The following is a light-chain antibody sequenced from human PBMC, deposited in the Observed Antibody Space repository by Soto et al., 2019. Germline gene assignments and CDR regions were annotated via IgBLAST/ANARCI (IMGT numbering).Light chain of an antibody. CDR3: VSFTSSTTYV. J-gene: IGLJ1*01. Sequence: QSALTQPASVSDSPGQSITISCTGTSSDVGGSNHVSWYQQHPGKAPKLMIYDVTNRPSGVSHRFSGSKSGSTASLIISGLPAEDEADYYCVSFTSSTTYVFGTGTKLTVL. V-gene: IGLV2-14*01. CDR2: DVT. CDR1: SSDVGGSNH.